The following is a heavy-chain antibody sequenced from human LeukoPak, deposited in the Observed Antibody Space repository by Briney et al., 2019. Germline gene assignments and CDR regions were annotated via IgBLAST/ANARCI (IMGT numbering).Heavy chain of an antibody. CDR3: ASGSSGWYPSAVDY. V-gene: IGHV3-7*01. D-gene: IGHD6-19*01. CDR1: GFTVSSNY. J-gene: IGHJ4*02. Sequence: AGGSLRLSCAASGFTVSSNYMSWVRQAPGKGLEWVANIKQDGSEKYYVDSVKGRFTISRDNAKNSLYLQMNSLRAEDTAVYYCASGSSGWYPSAVDYWGQGTLVTVSS. CDR2: IKQDGSEK.